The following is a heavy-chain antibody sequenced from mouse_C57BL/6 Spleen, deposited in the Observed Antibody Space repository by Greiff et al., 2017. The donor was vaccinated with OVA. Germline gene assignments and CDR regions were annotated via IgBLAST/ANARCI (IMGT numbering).Heavy chain of an antibody. J-gene: IGHJ1*03. CDR1: GYTFTSYW. Sequence: QVQLQQPGAELVKPGASVKLSCKASGYTFTSYWMHWVKQRPGQGLEWIGMIHPNSGSTNYNEKFKSKATLTVDKSSSTAYMQISSLTSEYSAVYYCARSGVYGYGYFDVWGTGTTVTVSS. CDR2: IHPNSGST. V-gene: IGHV1-64*01. CDR3: ARSGVYGYGYFDV. D-gene: IGHD2-2*01.